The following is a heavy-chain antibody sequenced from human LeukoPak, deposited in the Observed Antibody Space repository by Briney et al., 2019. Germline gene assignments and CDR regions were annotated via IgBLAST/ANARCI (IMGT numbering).Heavy chain of an antibody. V-gene: IGHV4-39*07. CDR1: GGSISSSYY. Sequence: SETLSLTCTVSGGSISSSYYWGWIRQPPGKGLEWIGNKYYRGSTYYNPSLKSRVTISVDTSKNQFSLNLTSVTAADTAVYYCARDAGIVVVVAATLPNYWFDPWGQGTLVTVSS. D-gene: IGHD2-15*01. J-gene: IGHJ5*02. CDR2: KYYRGST. CDR3: ARDAGIVVVVAATLPNYWFDP.